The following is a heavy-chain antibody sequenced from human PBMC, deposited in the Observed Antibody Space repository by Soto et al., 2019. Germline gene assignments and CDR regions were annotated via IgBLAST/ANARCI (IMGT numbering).Heavy chain of an antibody. Sequence: QVQLQQLGAGLLKPSETLSLTCAVYGGSFSGYYWSWIRQPPGPGLVRIGEINLSGSTNYSQSLKSRVTISVDTSNNQFSLTLTSVAAADTAVYYCASPLGNYCFDSWGQGALGAVAS. J-gene: IGHJ4*02. CDR2: INLSGST. CDR3: ASPLGNYCFDS. CDR1: GGSFSGYY. D-gene: IGHD7-27*01. V-gene: IGHV4-34*01.